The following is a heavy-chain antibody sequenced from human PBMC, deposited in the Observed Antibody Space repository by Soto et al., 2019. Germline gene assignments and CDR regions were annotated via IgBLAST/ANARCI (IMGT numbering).Heavy chain of an antibody. CDR2: IYYSGST. V-gene: IGHV4-39*01. D-gene: IGHD2-15*01. CDR3: ARQRGYCSGGSCPCDY. CDR1: CGSISSNSYY. J-gene: IGHJ4*02. Sequence: QLQLQESGPGLVKPSETLSLTCTVSCGSISSNSYYWGWIRQPPGKGLEWIGSIYYSGSTYYNPSLKSRVTISVDTSKNQFSLKLSSVTAADTAVYYCARQRGYCSGGSCPCDYWGQGTLVTVSS.